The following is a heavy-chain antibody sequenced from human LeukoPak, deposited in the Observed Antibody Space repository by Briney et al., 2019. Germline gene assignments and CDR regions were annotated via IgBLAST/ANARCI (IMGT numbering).Heavy chain of an antibody. D-gene: IGHD3-10*01. Sequence: GGSLRLSCAASGLTFSDYYMSWIRQAPGKGLEWVSYISSSSSYTNYADSVKGRFTISGDNAKNSLYLQMNSLRAEDTAVYYCARDRIKYYYGSGSYYNPLYYYGMDVWGKGTPVTVSS. CDR2: ISSSSSYT. CDR1: GLTFSDYY. V-gene: IGHV3-11*06. J-gene: IGHJ6*04. CDR3: ARDRIKYYYGSGSYYNPLYYYGMDV.